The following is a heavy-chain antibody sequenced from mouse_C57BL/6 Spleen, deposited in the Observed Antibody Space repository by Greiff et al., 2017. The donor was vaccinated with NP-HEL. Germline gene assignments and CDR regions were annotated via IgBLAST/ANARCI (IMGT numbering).Heavy chain of an antibody. J-gene: IGHJ2*01. V-gene: IGHV1-69*01. D-gene: IGHD2-3*01. Sequence: QVQLQQPGAELVMPGASVKLSCKASGYTFTSYWMHWVKQRPGQGLEWIGEIDPSDSYTNYNQKFKGKSTLTVDKSSSTAYMQLSSLTSEDSAVYYCGIYDGYYVDYWGQSTTLTVSS. CDR1: GYTFTSYW. CDR2: IDPSDSYT. CDR3: GIYDGYYVDY.